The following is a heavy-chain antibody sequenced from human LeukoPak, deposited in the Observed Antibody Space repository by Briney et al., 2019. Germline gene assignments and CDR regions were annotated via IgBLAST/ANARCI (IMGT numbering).Heavy chain of an antibody. CDR3: ARGYSGSSADFDY. CDR1: GFTVSSNY. Sequence: GGSLRLSCAASGFTVSSNYMSWVRQAPGKGLEWVSVIYSGGSTYYADSVKGRFTISRDNSKNTLYLQMNSLRAEDTAVYYCARGYSGSSADFDYWGQGTLVTVSS. V-gene: IGHV3-53*01. J-gene: IGHJ4*02. CDR2: IYSGGST. D-gene: IGHD1-26*01.